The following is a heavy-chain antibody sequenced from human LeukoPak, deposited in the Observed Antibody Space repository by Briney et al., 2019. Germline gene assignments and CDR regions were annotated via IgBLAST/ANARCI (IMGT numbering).Heavy chain of an antibody. D-gene: IGHD5-18*01. J-gene: IGHJ4*02. V-gene: IGHV3-48*01. CDR3: AKTSPGYTYGLLDY. Sequence: GGSLRLSCAGSGFSFSSHDFHWVRQAPGKGLEWVSYISRSSNTIYYIDSVKGRFAISRDTSKNTLYLQMNSLRVEDTAVYYCAKTSPGYTYGLLDYWGQGTLVTVSS. CDR2: ISRSSNTI. CDR1: GFSFSSHD.